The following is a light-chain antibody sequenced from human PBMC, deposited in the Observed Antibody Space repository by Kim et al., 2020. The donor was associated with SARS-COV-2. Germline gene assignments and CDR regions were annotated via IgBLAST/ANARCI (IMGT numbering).Light chain of an antibody. V-gene: IGKV1-39*01. J-gene: IGKJ4*01. CDR1: QSISSY. CDR3: QQSYSTPPLT. Sequence: IQMTQSPSSLSASVGDRVTITCRASQSISSYLNWYQQKPGKAPKLLIYAASSLQSGVPSRFSGSGSGTDFTLTISSLQPEDFATYYCQQSYSTPPLTFGGGTKLEI. CDR2: AAS.